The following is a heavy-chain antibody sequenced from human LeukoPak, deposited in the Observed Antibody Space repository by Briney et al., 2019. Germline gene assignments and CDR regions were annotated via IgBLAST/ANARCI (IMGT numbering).Heavy chain of an antibody. V-gene: IGHV3-48*04. CDR2: ISSTSSTI. Sequence: GGSLRLSCAASGFTFSSYRVNWVRQSPGKGLEWVSYISSTSSTIFYADSVKGRFTISRDNTQNSLYLQMNGLRVEDTAVYYCARPIPPNGFYDLWGRGTLVTVSS. J-gene: IGHJ2*01. CDR3: ARPIPPNGFYDL. D-gene: IGHD2/OR15-2a*01. CDR1: GFTFSSYR.